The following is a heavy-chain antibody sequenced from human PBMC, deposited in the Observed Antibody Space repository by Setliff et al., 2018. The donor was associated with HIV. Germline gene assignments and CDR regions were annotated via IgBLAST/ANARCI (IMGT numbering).Heavy chain of an antibody. Sequence: PSETLSLTCTVSGGSIRRSSYYWTWIRQSAGKGLEWIGRTHSSGNTNTNYSPSLKSRVSMSVDTSRNRFSLNLTSVTAADTAMYLCAREGGTDRYLDYWGQRTQVTVSS. CDR1: GGSIRRSSYY. CDR3: AREGGTDRYLDY. J-gene: IGHJ4*02. V-gene: IGHV4-61*02. D-gene: IGHD3-16*01. CDR2: THSSGNT.